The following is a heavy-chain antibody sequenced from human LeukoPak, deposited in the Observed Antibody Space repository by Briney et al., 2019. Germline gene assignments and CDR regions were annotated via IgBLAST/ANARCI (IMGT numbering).Heavy chain of an antibody. CDR1: GFTFSSYW. V-gene: IGHV3-7*01. J-gene: IGHJ4*02. CDR2: IKQDGSEK. Sequence: PGGSLRLSCAASGFTFSSYWMSWVRQAPGKGLEWVANIKQDGSEKYYVDSVKGRFTISRDNAKNSLYLQMSSLRAEDTAVYYCARDPVGWLRSHYFDYWGQGTLVTVSS. CDR3: ARDPVGWLRSHYFDY. D-gene: IGHD5-12*01.